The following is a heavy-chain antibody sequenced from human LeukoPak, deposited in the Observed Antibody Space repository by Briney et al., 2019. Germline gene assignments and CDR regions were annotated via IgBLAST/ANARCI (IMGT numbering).Heavy chain of an antibody. CDR3: AREYSSGWYRGFDP. D-gene: IGHD6-19*01. J-gene: IGHJ5*02. CDR1: GYTFTGCY. Sequence: ASVKVSCKASGYTFTGCYMHWVRQAPGQGLEWMGWINPNSGGTNYAQKFQGRVTMTRDTSISTAYMELSRLRSDDTAVYYCAREYSSGWYRGFDPWGQGTLVTVSS. CDR2: INPNSGGT. V-gene: IGHV1-2*02.